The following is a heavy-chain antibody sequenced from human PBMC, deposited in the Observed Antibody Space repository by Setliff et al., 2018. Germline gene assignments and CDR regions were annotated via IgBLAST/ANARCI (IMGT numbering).Heavy chain of an antibody. CDR2: IHYSGSS. CDR3: ARRFTVSRGVDCFDL. Sequence: LSLTCTVSGDSMRTNYWTWIRQSPGKGLEWIGYIHYSGSSTYNPSLKSRVTISVDTSKNQFSLKLTSVTAADTAQYYCARRFTVSRGVDCFDLWGQGAQVTVSS. V-gene: IGHV4-59*08. D-gene: IGHD3-10*01. CDR1: GDSMRTNY. J-gene: IGHJ4*02.